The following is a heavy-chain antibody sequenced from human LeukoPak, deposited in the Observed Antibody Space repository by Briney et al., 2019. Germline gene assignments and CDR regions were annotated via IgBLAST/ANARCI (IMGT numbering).Heavy chain of an antibody. D-gene: IGHD5-12*01. J-gene: IGHJ4*02. Sequence: GGTLRLSCAASGITFSSYGMSWVRQAPGKGLEWVSSISSTGGTTYYADSVKGRFTISRDNSKNTLYLQMNSLRAEDTAVYYCASGKGYSGYVGSFDYWGQGTLVTVSS. CDR1: GITFSSYG. V-gene: IGHV3-23*01. CDR2: ISSTGGTT. CDR3: ASGKGYSGYVGSFDY.